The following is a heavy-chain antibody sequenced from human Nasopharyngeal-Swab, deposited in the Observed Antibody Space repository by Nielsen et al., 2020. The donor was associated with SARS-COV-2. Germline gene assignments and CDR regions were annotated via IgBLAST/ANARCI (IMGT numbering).Heavy chain of an antibody. Sequence: GESLKISYVGSAFTFTASSIKWVRQAPGKGLEWISYISSSSSVIHYADSVKGRFTISRDNAKESVHLQMKNLRDEDTVVYFCARVGFRNGYYTDLWGQGTQVTVSS. J-gene: IGHJ4*02. CDR3: ARVGFRNGYYTDL. V-gene: IGHV3-48*02. D-gene: IGHD3-3*01. CDR1: AFTFTASS. CDR2: ISSSSSVI.